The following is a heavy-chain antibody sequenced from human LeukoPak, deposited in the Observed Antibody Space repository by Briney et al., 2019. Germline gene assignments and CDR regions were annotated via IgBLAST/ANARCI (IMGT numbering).Heavy chain of an antibody. CDR1: GGSFSGYC. V-gene: IGHV4-34*01. CDR3: AAGSSTWYGNRHYDY. CDR2: ITHSGST. Sequence: SETLSLTCTVYGGSFSGYCWSWIRQPPGKGLERIGEITHSGSTNYNPSLKSRVIISADTSKNEFSLKLNSMTAADTAVYYCAAGSSTWYGNRHYDYWGQGALVTVSS. D-gene: IGHD6-13*01. J-gene: IGHJ4*02.